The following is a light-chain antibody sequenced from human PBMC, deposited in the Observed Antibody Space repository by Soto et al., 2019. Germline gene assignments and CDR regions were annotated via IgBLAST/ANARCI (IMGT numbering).Light chain of an antibody. V-gene: IGKV3-15*01. CDR2: GAS. CDR1: QSVSSN. CDR3: QQANSFPT. Sequence: EIVMTQYPATLSVSPGERATLSCRASQSVSSNLAWYQQKPGQAPRLLIYGASTRATGIPARFSGSGSGTDFTLTISSLQPEDFATYYCQQANSFPTFGQGTRLEIK. J-gene: IGKJ5*01.